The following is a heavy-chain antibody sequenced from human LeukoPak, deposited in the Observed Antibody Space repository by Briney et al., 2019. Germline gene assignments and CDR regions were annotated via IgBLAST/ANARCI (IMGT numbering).Heavy chain of an antibody. Sequence: SETLSLTCTVSGGSISSSSYYWGWIRQPPGKWLEWIGSIYYSGSTYYNPSLKSRVTISVATSKNQFSLKMRSVTAADTDVYYCARNRIAAATYWGQGTLVTVSS. CDR1: GGSISSSSYY. V-gene: IGHV4-39*01. CDR2: IYYSGST. D-gene: IGHD6-13*01. CDR3: ARNRIAAATY. J-gene: IGHJ4*02.